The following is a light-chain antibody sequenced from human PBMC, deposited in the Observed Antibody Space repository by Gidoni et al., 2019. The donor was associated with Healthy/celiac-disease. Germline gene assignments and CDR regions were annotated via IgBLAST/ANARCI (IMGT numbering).Light chain of an antibody. CDR3: QQSYSTPRT. CDR1: QSISSY. V-gene: IGKV1-39*01. J-gene: IGKJ4*01. Sequence: DIQMTQSPPSLPASVGDSVTITCRESQSISSYLNWYQQKPGKTPKLLIYAASSLQSGVPSRFSGSGSGTDFTLTISSLQPEDFATYYCQQSYSTPRTFGGGTKVEIK. CDR2: AAS.